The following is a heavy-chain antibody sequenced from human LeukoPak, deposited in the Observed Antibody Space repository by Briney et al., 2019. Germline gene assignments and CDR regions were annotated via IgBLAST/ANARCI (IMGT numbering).Heavy chain of an antibody. CDR1: GLIFSSYS. V-gene: IGHV3-21*01. CDR3: AREGYYYGSGTLDV. Sequence: GGSLRLSCAASGLIFSSYSMIWVRQAPGKGLEWVASISLSGSSIYYADSVKGRFTISRDNAKNSLYLQMNSLRAEDTAVYYCAREGYYYGSGTLDVWGKGTTVTISS. D-gene: IGHD3-10*01. J-gene: IGHJ6*04. CDR2: ISLSGSSI.